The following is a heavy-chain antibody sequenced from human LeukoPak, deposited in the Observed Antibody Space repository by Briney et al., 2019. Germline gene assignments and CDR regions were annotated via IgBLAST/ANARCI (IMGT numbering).Heavy chain of an antibody. CDR3: ARDQEGAFDI. CDR2: IIPIFGTA. Sequence: SVKVSCKASGGTFSSYAISWVRQAPGQGLEWMGVIIPIFGTANYAQKFQGRVTITTDESTSTAYMELSSLRSEDTAVYYCARDQEGAFDIWGQGTMVTVSS. J-gene: IGHJ3*02. V-gene: IGHV1-69*05. CDR1: GGTFSSYA.